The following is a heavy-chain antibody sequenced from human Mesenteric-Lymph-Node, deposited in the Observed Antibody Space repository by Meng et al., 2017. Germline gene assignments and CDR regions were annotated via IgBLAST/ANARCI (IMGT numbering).Heavy chain of an antibody. CDR1: GGSISSSSYY. CDR3: ARDSSGYYDSRVGVY. CDR2: IYYSGST. Sequence: SETLSLTCTVSGGSISSSSYYWGWIRQPPGKGLEWIGSIYYSGSTYYNPSLKSRVTISVDTSKNQFSLKLSSVTAADTAVYYCARDSSGYYDSRVGVYWGQGTLVTVSS. J-gene: IGHJ4*02. D-gene: IGHD3-22*01. V-gene: IGHV4-39*07.